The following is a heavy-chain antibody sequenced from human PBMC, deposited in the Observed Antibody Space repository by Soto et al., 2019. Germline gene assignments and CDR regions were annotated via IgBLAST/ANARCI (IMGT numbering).Heavy chain of an antibody. CDR1: GGSFSGYY. V-gene: IGHV4-34*01. J-gene: IGHJ5*02. D-gene: IGHD2-2*01. Sequence: SETLSLTCSVYGGSFSGYYWSWIRQPPGKGLEWIGEINHSGSTNYNPSLRSRVTISVDTSKNQFSLKLSSVTAADTAVYYCARAPAATSSWFDPWGRGTLVSVSS. CDR2: INHSGST. CDR3: ARAPAATSSWFDP.